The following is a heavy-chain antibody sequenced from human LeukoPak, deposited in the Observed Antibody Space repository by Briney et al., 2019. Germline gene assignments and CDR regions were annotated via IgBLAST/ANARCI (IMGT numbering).Heavy chain of an antibody. J-gene: IGHJ4*02. Sequence: PETLSLTCTVSGGSISSYYWSWIRQPPGKGLEWIGYISHSGSTNYNPSLKSRVTISVDTSKNQFSLKLSSVTAADTAVYYCARMPPVGGSYVYWGQGTLVTVSS. V-gene: IGHV4-59*01. D-gene: IGHD1-26*01. CDR2: ISHSGST. CDR3: ARMPPVGGSYVY. CDR1: GGSISSYY.